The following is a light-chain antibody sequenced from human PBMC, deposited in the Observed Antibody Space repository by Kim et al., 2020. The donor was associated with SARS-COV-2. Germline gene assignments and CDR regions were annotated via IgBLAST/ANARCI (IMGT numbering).Light chain of an antibody. CDR2: EVT. CDR1: NSDIGAYNY. Sequence: GQSVTISCTGTNSDIGAYNYVAWYQQHPGKAPKLVIYEVTKRPSGVPDRFSASKSGNTASLTVSGLQAEDEADYYCYSYAGSSTLVFGGGTQLTVL. CDR3: YSYAGSSTLV. J-gene: IGLJ3*02. V-gene: IGLV2-8*01.